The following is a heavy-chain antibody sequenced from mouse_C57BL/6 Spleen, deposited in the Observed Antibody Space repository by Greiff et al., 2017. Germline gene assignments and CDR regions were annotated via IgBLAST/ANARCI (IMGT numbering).Heavy chain of an antibody. J-gene: IGHJ1*03. CDR3: ARNEGLRHWYFDV. Sequence: VKLQESGPGLVQPSQSLSITCTVSGFSLTSYGVHWVRQSPGTGLEWLGVIWSGGSTDYTAAFISRLSISKDNSKSQVFFKMNSLQADDTAIYYCARNEGLRHWYFDVWGTGTTVTVSS. CDR2: IWSGGST. CDR1: GFSLTSYG. V-gene: IGHV2-2*01. D-gene: IGHD2-4*01.